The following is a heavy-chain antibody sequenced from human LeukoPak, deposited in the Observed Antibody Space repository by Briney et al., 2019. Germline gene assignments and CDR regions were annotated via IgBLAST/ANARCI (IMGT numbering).Heavy chain of an antibody. CDR1: GFTLSKYW. Sequence: GGSLRLSCAASGFTLSKYWMSWVRQAPGKGLEWVANIKQDGNEKYFVDSLKGRFIISRDNAKNSLYLQMSSLRAEDTAVYYCARDSPDYGDCEAWGQGTLVTVSS. CDR3: ARDSPDYGDCEA. J-gene: IGHJ5*02. V-gene: IGHV3-7*01. CDR2: IKQDGNEK. D-gene: IGHD4-17*01.